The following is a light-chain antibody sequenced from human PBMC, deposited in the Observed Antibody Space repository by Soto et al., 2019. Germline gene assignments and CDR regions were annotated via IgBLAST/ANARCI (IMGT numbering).Light chain of an antibody. V-gene: IGLV1-47*01. CDR1: SSNIGSNY. CDR2: RIN. CDR3: SSTAGNNNLV. J-gene: IGLJ3*02. Sequence: QSVLTQPPSASGTPGQRVTISCSGSSSNIGSNYVYWYQHFPGTAPKLLIYRINQRPSGVPDRFSGSKSGTSASLAISGLRSEDEADYYCSSTAGNNNLVFGGGTQLTVL.